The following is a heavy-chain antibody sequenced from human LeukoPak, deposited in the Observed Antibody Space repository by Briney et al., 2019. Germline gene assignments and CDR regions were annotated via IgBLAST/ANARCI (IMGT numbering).Heavy chain of an antibody. V-gene: IGHV3-7*01. J-gene: IGHJ4*02. Sequence: GGSLRLSCAASGFTFSSYWMSWVRQAPGKGLEWVANIKQDGSEKYYVDSVKGRFTISRDNAKNSLYLQMNSLRAEDTAVYYCARAGGDGYSYGSGGYWGQGTLVTVSS. CDR1: GFTFSSYW. CDR3: ARAGGDGYSYGSGGY. CDR2: IKQDGSEK. D-gene: IGHD5-18*01.